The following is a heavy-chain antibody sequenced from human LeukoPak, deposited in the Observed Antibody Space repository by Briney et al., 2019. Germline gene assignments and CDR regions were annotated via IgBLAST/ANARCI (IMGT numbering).Heavy chain of an antibody. J-gene: IGHJ5*02. CDR2: IIPIFGTA. CDR1: GGTFSSYA. Sequence: GASVKVSCKASGGTFSSYAISWVRQAPGQGLEWMGGIIPIFGTANYAQKFQGRVTITTDESTSTAYMELSSLRSEGTAVYYCASSDYYDFWSGGNWFDPWGQGTLVTVSS. V-gene: IGHV1-69*05. CDR3: ASSDYYDFWSGGNWFDP. D-gene: IGHD3-3*01.